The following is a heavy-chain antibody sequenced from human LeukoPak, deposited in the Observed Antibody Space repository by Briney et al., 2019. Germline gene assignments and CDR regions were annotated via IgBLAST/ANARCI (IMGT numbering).Heavy chain of an antibody. CDR2: IYYSGST. J-gene: IGHJ6*03. Sequence: SETLSLTCTVSGASISSYYWSWIRQPPGKGLEWIGYIYYSGSTNYNPSLKSRVTISVDTSKNQCSLKLSSVTAADTAVYYCARADGYCSGGSCYSASYYYRDVCAKETTVTVSS. V-gene: IGHV4-59*01. CDR3: ARADGYCSGGSCYSASYYYRDV. CDR1: GASISSYY. D-gene: IGHD2-15*01.